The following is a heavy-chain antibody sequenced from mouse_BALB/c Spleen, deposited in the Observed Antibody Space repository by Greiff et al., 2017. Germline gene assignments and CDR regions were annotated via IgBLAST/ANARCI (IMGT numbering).Heavy chain of an antibody. D-gene: IGHD2-3*01. CDR2: ISSGGSYT. V-gene: IGHV5-6*01. CDR1: GYTFSSYG. CDR3: ARQPDGYYPLFDY. J-gene: IGHJ2*01. Sequence: EVQLVESGGDLVKPGGSLKLSCAASGYTFSSYGMSWVRQTPDKRLEWVATISSGGSYTYYPDSVKGRFTISRDNAKNTLYLQMSSLKSEDTAMYYCARQPDGYYPLFDYWGQGTTLTVSS.